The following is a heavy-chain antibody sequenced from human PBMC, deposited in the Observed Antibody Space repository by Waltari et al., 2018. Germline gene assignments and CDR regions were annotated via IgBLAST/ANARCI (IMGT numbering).Heavy chain of an antibody. CDR1: GYTFTSSD. CDR3: ARADYDYIWGSYLKGWFDP. V-gene: IGHV1-8*03. Sequence: QVQLVQSGAEVKKPGASVKVSCKASGYTFTSSDINWVRQATGPGLEWMGWMNPNSGNTGYAQKFQGRVTITRNTSISTAYMELSSLRSEDTAVYYCARADYDYIWGSYLKGWFDPWGQGTLVTVSS. CDR2: MNPNSGNT. J-gene: IGHJ5*02. D-gene: IGHD3-16*02.